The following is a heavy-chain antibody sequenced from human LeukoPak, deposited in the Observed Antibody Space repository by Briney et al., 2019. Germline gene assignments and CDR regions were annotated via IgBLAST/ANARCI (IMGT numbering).Heavy chain of an antibody. CDR1: GGSISSYY. D-gene: IGHD2/OR15-2a*01. CDR3: ARVPNIPPDAFDI. Sequence: PSETLSLTCTVSGGSISSYYWSWIRQPPGKGLGWIGYIYYSGSTNYNPSLKSRVTISVDTSKNQFSLKLSSVTAADTAVYYCARVPNIPPDAFDIWGQGTMVTVSS. J-gene: IGHJ3*02. CDR2: IYYSGST. V-gene: IGHV4-59*01.